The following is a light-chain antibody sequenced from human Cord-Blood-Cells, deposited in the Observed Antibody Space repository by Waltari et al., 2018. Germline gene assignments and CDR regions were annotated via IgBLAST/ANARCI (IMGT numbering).Light chain of an antibody. J-gene: IGLJ2*01. CDR1: SSDGGGSNY. V-gene: IGLV2-14*01. Sequence: QSALTQPASVSGSPGQSLTISCTGTSSDGGGSNYVSWYQTHPGKAPKLMIYDVSNRPSGVSNRFSGSKSGNTASLTISGLQAEDEADYYCSSYTSSSTLEGVFGGGTKLTVL. CDR3: SSYTSSSTLEGV. CDR2: DVS.